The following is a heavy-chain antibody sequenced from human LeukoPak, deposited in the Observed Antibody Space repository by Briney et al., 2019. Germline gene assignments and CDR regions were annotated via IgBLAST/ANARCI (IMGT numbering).Heavy chain of an antibody. Sequence: GASVKVSCKASGYTFTSYGISWVRQAPGQGLEWMGWISAYNCNTNYAQKLQGRGTMTTDTSTSTAYMELRSLRSDDTDVYYCARVDIYYDSSGYYSSWFDPWGQGTLVTVSS. J-gene: IGHJ5*02. V-gene: IGHV1-18*01. CDR3: ARVDIYYDSSGYYSSWFDP. CDR1: GYTFTSYG. CDR2: ISAYNCNT. D-gene: IGHD3-22*01.